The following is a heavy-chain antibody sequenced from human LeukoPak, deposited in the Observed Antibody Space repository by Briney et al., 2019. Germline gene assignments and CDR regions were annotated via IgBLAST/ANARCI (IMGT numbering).Heavy chain of an antibody. Sequence: GGSLRLSCAAFGFTFSSYWMSWVRQAPGKGLEWVANIKQDGSEKYYVDSVKGRFTISRDNAKNSLYLQMNSLRAEDTAVYYCARGWRYFDWGQGTLVTVSS. D-gene: IGHD3-9*01. V-gene: IGHV3-7*03. CDR2: IKQDGSEK. CDR3: ARGWRYFD. J-gene: IGHJ1*01. CDR1: GFTFSSYW.